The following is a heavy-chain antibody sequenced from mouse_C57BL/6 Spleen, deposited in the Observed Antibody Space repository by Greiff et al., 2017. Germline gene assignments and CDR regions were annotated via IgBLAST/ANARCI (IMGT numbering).Heavy chain of an antibody. D-gene: IGHD1-1*01. CDR3: ANTYGSSYEGYFDV. CDR2: IWSGGST. J-gene: IGHJ1*03. V-gene: IGHV2-4*01. CDR1: GFSLTSYG. Sequence: VQLQQSGPGLVQPSQSLSITCTVSGFSLTSYGVHWVRQPPGKGLEWLGVIWSGGSTDYNAAFISRLSISKDNSKSQVFFKMNSLQADDTAIYYCANTYGSSYEGYFDVWGTGTTVTVSS.